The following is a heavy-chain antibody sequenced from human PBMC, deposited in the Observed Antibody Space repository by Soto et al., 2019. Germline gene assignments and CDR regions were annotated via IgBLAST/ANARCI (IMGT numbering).Heavy chain of an antibody. CDR3: VRHFFGVVIPNWFDP. J-gene: IGHJ5*02. CDR2: IYYSGST. V-gene: IGHV4-39*01. Sequence: QLQLQESGPGLVKPSETLSLTCTVSGGSISSSSYYWGWIRQPPGKGLEWIGSIYYSGSTYYNPSLKSRGPISVDTSKNHFSLKLSSVTAADTAVYYCVRHFFGVVIPNWFDPWGQGTLVTVSS. D-gene: IGHD3-3*01. CDR1: GGSISSSSYY.